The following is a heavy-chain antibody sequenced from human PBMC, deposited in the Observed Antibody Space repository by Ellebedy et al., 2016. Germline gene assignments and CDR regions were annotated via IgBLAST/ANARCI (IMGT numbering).Heavy chain of an antibody. CDR1: GFTFSNYA. CDR3: AKDHPSYSSSYYFQH. Sequence: GESLKISCAASGFTFSNYAMNWVRQAPGKGLEWVSAISGSGGSTYYADSVKGRFTISRDNSKNTLYLQMNSLRAEDTAVYYCAKDHPSYSSSYYFQHWGQGTLVTVSS. CDR2: ISGSGGST. V-gene: IGHV3-23*01. J-gene: IGHJ1*01. D-gene: IGHD6-13*01.